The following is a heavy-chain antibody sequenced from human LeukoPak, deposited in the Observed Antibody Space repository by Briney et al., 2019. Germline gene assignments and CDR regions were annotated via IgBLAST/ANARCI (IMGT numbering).Heavy chain of an antibody. CDR3: ARGRSDFGDKLFDY. CDR1: RYTFTGYY. CDR2: INPDRGDT. V-gene: IGHV1-2*02. J-gene: IGHJ4*02. Sequence: GASVKVSCKAFRYTFTGYYIHWVRQAPGQGPEWLGWINPDRGDTNYAQKFQGRVTMTRDTSISTVYMELSRLRSDDTAVYYCARGRSDFGDKLFDYWGQGTLVTVSS. D-gene: IGHD4-17*01.